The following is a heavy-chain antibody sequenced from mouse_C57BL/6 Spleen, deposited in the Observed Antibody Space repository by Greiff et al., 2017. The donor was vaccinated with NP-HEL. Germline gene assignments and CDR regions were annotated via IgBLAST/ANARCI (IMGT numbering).Heavy chain of an antibody. V-gene: IGHV1-72*01. CDR2: IDPNSGGT. J-gene: IGHJ2*01. Sequence: QVQLKQPGAELVKPGASVKLSCKASGYTFTSYWMHWVKQRPGRGLEWIGRIDPNSGGTKYNEKFKSKATLTVDKPSSTAYMQLSSLTSEDSAVYYCARSDYDYDVGYWGQGTTLTVSS. D-gene: IGHD2-4*01. CDR1: GYTFTSYW. CDR3: ARSDYDYDVGY.